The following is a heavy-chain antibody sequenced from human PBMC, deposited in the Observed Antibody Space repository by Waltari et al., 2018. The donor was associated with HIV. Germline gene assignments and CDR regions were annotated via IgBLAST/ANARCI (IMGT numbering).Heavy chain of an antibody. CDR2: ISDRGSTT. D-gene: IGHD2-8*01. CDR3: AKPRMEYAIRDHFFGLDV. V-gene: IGHV3-23*01. J-gene: IGHJ6*02. CDR1: GFTFPPSL. Sequence: VDLLESGGRLVQPGGSLRLSCVGSGFTFPPSLLRWVRQAPGKGLEWVAGISDRGSTTFYADSVKGRFTISRDNSKNTIYLQIDSLRADDTAVYYCAKPRMEYAIRDHFFGLDVWGQGTTVTVSS.